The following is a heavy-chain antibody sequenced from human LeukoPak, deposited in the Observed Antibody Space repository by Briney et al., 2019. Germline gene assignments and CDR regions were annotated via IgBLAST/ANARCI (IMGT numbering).Heavy chain of an antibody. CDR1: GGSFSGYY. V-gene: IGHV4-34*01. CDR3: ARLVVVVTAIHDAFDI. CDR2: INHSGST. D-gene: IGHD2-21*02. J-gene: IGHJ3*02. Sequence: PSQTLSLTCAVYGGSFSGYYWSWIRQPPGNGLEWIGEINHSGSTNYNPSLKSRVTISVDTSKNQFSLKLSSVTAADTAVYYCARLVVVVTAIHDAFDIWGQGTMVTVPS.